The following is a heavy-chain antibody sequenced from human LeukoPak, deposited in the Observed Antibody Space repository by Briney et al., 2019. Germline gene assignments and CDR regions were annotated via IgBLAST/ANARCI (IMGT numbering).Heavy chain of an antibody. CDR2: IKRDGSEK. Sequence: GGSLRLSCAASGFTFRNYGMHWVRQAPGKGLEWVANIKRDGSEKYYVDSVKGRFTISRDNAENSLYLQMNSLRAEDTAVYYCARARDYGSGKANAFDIWGQGTMVTVSS. CDR1: GFTFRNYG. CDR3: ARARDYGSGKANAFDI. J-gene: IGHJ3*02. V-gene: IGHV3-7*05. D-gene: IGHD3-10*01.